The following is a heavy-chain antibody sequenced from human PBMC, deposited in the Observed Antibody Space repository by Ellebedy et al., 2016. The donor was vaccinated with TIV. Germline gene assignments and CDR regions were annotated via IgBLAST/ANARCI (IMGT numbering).Heavy chain of an antibody. V-gene: IGHV3-23*01. CDR2: ISGSGGST. J-gene: IGHJ4*02. CDR3: AKAQLPSGVVVVVAATPSDY. Sequence: GGSLRLSXAASGFTFSSYAMSWVRQAPGKGLEWVSAISGSGGSTYYADSVKGRFTISRDNSKNTLYLQMNSLRAEDTAVYYCAKAQLPSGVVVVVAATPSDYWGQGTLVTVSS. D-gene: IGHD2-15*01. CDR1: GFTFSSYA.